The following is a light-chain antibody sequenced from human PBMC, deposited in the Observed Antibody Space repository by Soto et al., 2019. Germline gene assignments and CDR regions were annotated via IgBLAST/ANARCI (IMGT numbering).Light chain of an antibody. J-gene: IGLJ1*01. Sequence: QSVLTQPPSASGTPGQRVTNSCSGSSSNIGSNTVNWYQQLPGTAPKLLIYSNNQRPSGVPDRFSGSKSGTSASLAISGLQSEDEADYYCAAWDDSLNGFYVFGTGTKVTVL. V-gene: IGLV1-44*01. CDR3: AAWDDSLNGFYV. CDR2: SNN. CDR1: SSNIGSNT.